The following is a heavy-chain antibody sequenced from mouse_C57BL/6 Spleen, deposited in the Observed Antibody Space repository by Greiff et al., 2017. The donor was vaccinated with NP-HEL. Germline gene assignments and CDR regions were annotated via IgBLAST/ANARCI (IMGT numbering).Heavy chain of an antibody. V-gene: IGHV1-49*01. Sequence: LQESGAELVRPGSSVKLSCTDSYFAFMASAMHWVNQRPGHGLEWIGSFTMYSDATEYSENFKGKATLTANTSSSTAYMELSSLTSEDSAVYYCARPLRRGAYWGQGTLVTVSA. J-gene: IGHJ3*01. CDR2: FTMYSDAT. CDR3: ARPLRRGAY. CDR1: YFAFMASA.